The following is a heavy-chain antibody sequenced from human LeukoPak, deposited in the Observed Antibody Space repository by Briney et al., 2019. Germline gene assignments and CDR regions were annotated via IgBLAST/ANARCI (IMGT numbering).Heavy chain of an antibody. V-gene: IGHV4-34*01. CDR2: INHSGST. CDR3: ARGYGSGSYFHY. D-gene: IGHD3-10*01. J-gene: IGHJ4*02. CDR1: GGSFSGYY. Sequence: PSETLSLTCAVYGGSFSGYYWSWIRQPPGKGLGWIGEINHSGSTNCSPSLKSRVTISVDTSKNQFSLKLTSVTAADTAVYYCARGYGSGSYFHYWGQGTVVTVSS.